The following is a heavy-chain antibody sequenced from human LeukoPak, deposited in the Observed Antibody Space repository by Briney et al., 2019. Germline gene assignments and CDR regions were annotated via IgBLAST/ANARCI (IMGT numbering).Heavy chain of an antibody. CDR3: ARDIGYCSGGSCYSQGVIDY. Sequence: ETLSLTCAVSGGSISSSNWWSWVRQTPGKGLEWVSYISSSSSTIYYADSVKGRFTISRDNAKNSLYLQMNSLRAEDTAVYYCARDIGYCSGGSCYSQGVIDYWGQGTLVTVSS. CDR2: ISSSSSTI. J-gene: IGHJ4*02. CDR1: GGSISSSN. V-gene: IGHV3-48*04. D-gene: IGHD2-15*01.